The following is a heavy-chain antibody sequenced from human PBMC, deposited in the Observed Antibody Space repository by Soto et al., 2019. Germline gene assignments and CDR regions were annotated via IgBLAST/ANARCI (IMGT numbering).Heavy chain of an antibody. Sequence: EVQLVESGGGLVQPGGSLRLSCAASGFTFSTYEMHWVRQPTGKGLKWVSGIGTAGDTDYPGSVKGRFTISRENAKNSLYLQMNSLRAEDTAVYYCARTSYYDIGGMDVWGQGTTVTVSS. CDR1: GFTFSTYE. J-gene: IGHJ6*02. V-gene: IGHV3-13*01. CDR2: IGTAGDT. D-gene: IGHD3-9*01. CDR3: ARTSYYDIGGMDV.